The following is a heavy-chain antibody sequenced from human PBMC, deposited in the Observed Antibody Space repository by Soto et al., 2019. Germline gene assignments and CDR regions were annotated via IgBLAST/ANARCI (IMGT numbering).Heavy chain of an antibody. CDR2: ISENGVNK. CDR1: GFTFTSFA. J-gene: IGHJ4*02. D-gene: IGHD2-8*01. CDR3: ARRLTKTVSALGY. V-gene: IGHV3-30*09. Sequence: QVQLVESGGGVVQTGASLRLSCSASGFTFTSFAIHWVRQAPGKGLEWVAVISENGVNKYSAESVRGRFVISRDNSKNTVDLEMISLRPEDTAIYFCARRLTKTVSALGYWGQGTLVTVSS.